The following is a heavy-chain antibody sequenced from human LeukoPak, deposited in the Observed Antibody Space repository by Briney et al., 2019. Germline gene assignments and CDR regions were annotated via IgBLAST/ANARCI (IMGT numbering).Heavy chain of an antibody. Sequence: GGSLRLSCAPSGFTLTSYSMNWVPQSPGPELEGFSSIGSSSSYIYYAASVKGRFTISRDNAKNSLYLQMNSLRAEDTVVYYCARVSSYDFWSGQYAPVYYYYYMDVWGKGTTVTVSS. CDR3: ARVSSYDFWSGQYAPVYYYYYMDV. CDR1: GFTLTSYS. J-gene: IGHJ6*03. CDR2: IGSSSSYI. V-gene: IGHV3-21*01. D-gene: IGHD3-3*01.